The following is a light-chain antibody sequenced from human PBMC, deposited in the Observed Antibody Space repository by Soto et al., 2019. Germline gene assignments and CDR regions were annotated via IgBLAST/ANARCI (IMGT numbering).Light chain of an antibody. CDR2: GAS. V-gene: IGKV3-15*01. CDR3: QQYNNWPPRT. CDR1: QSVSSN. Sequence: EIVMTQSPATLSVSPGERATLSCRASQSVSSNLAWYQQKPGQAPRLLIYGASTRATGIPARFSGSGSGTEFTLTISSLKSEDVAVYYCQQYNNWPPRTFGPGTKVDI. J-gene: IGKJ3*01.